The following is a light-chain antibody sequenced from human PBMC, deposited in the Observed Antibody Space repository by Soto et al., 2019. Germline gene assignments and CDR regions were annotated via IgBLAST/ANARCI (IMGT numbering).Light chain of an antibody. CDR3: QQRKRCPPLT. J-gene: IGKJ5*01. V-gene: IGKV3-11*01. Sequence: EVVLTQSPATLSLSPGETATLSCRASHSVDIYLAWYQQKPGQAPRLLIYDASNRATGIPARFSGSGSGTDFTITNSSIEPEDSAVYYCQQRKRCPPLTFGQGTRLE. CDR2: DAS. CDR1: HSVDIY.